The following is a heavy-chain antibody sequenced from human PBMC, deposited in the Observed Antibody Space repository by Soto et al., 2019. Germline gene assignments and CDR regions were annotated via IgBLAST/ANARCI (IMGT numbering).Heavy chain of an antibody. D-gene: IGHD1-26*01. CDR1: GFTFSSYE. CDR2: ISSSGSTI. CDR3: ARDLLVGASDY. J-gene: IGHJ4*02. V-gene: IGHV3-48*03. Sequence: PGGSLRLSGAASGFTFSSYEMNWVRQGPGKGLEWVSYISSSGSTIYYADSLTGRFTISRDNAKNSLYLQMKSLRAEDTAVYYCARDLLVGASDYWGQGTLVTVSS.